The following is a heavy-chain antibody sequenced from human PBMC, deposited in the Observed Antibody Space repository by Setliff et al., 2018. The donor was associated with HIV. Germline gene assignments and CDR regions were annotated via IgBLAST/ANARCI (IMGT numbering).Heavy chain of an antibody. CDR2: IYTSGNT. D-gene: IGHD1-26*01. V-gene: IGHV4-61*09. Sequence: SETLSLTCTVSGGSISSGSYYWSWIRQPAGKGLDWIGHIYTSGNTNHNTSLKRRVTISVETSENPFTLKLSSVHAAYTAVYYCASGKSRLLRVHYYYYYMDVWGKGTTVTVSS. J-gene: IGHJ6*03. CDR1: GGSISSGSYY. CDR3: ASGKSRLLRVHYYYYYMDV.